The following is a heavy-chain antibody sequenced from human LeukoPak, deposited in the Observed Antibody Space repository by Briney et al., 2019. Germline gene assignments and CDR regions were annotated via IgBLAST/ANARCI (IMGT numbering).Heavy chain of an antibody. CDR1: GFTFDDYA. CDR3: AKAPAYNWNYEPYFDY. Sequence: GGSLRLSCAASGFTFDDYAMHWVRHAPGKGLEWVSGISWNSGSIGYADSVKGRFTISRDNAKNSLYLQMNSLRAEDTALYYCAKAPAYNWNYEPYFDYWGQGTLVTVSS. CDR2: ISWNSGSI. V-gene: IGHV3-9*01. D-gene: IGHD1-7*01. J-gene: IGHJ4*02.